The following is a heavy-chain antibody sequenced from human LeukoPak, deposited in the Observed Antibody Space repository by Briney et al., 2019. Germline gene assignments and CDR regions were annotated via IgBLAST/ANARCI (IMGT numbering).Heavy chain of an antibody. CDR1: GGSISSYY. J-gene: IGHJ1*01. D-gene: IGHD1-26*01. V-gene: IGHV4-38-2*02. CDR2: VYHGGNT. Sequence: PSETLSLTCTVSGGSISSYYWGWIRQPPGKGLEFIGSVYHGGNTYYKASLKSRVTISLDTSKNQFSLRLSSVTAADTAVYYCARSYSGSFLYWGQGSLVTVSS. CDR3: ARSYSGSFLY.